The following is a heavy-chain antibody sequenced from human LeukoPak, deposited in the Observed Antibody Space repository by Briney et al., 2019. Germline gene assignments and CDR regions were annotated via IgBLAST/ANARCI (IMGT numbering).Heavy chain of an antibody. D-gene: IGHD6-13*01. CDR3: AKEGSSSWYVYYYYYMDV. V-gene: IGHV3-23*01. CDR2: ISVSGGST. Sequence: GGTLRLSCAASGFIFSNYGMSWVRQAPGKGLEWVSIISVSGGSTYYADSVKGRFTISRDNSKSTLYLQMNSLRAEDTAVYYCAKEGSSSWYVYYYYYMDVWGKGTTVTISS. CDR1: GFIFSNYG. J-gene: IGHJ6*03.